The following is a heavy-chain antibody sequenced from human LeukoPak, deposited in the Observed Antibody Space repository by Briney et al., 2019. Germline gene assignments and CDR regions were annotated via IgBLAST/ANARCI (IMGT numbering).Heavy chain of an antibody. J-gene: IGHJ6*02. CDR3: WVMVRGDRYYYYYYGMDV. CDR1: GFTFDDYG. CDR2: INWNGGST. V-gene: IGHV3-20*04. D-gene: IGHD3-10*01. Sequence: PGGSLRLSCAASGFTFDDYGMSWVRQAPGKGLEWVSGINWNGGSTGYADSVKGRFTISRDNAKNSLYLQMNSLRAEDTAVYYCWVMVRGDRYYYYYYGMDVWGQGTTVTVSS.